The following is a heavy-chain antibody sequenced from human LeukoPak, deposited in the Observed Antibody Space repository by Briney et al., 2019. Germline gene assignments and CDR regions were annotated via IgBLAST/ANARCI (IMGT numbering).Heavy chain of an antibody. CDR3: ASLFPTTVTGYCYYGMDV. D-gene: IGHD4-17*01. J-gene: IGHJ6*02. CDR1: GFTFSSYE. V-gene: IGHV3-48*03. CDR2: ISSSGSTI. Sequence: PGGSLRLSCAASGFTFSSYEMNWVRQAPGKGLEWVSYISSSGSTIYYADSVKGRFTISRDNAKNSLYLQMNSLRAEDTAVYYCASLFPTTVTGYCYYGMDVWGQGTTVTVSS.